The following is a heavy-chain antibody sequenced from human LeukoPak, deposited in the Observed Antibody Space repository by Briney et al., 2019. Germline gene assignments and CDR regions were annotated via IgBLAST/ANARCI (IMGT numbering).Heavy chain of an antibody. CDR1: GGSISSSSYY. Sequence: SETLSLTCTVSGGSISSSSYYWGWIRQPPGKGPEWIGSIYYSGSTYYNPSLKSRVTISVDTSKNQFSLKLSSVTAADTAVYYCARGPDYGPYYFDYWGQGTLVTVSS. CDR2: IYYSGST. CDR3: ARGPDYGPYYFDY. D-gene: IGHD4-17*01. J-gene: IGHJ4*02. V-gene: IGHV4-39*01.